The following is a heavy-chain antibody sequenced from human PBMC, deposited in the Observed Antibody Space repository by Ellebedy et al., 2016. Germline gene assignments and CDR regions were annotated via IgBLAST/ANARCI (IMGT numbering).Heavy chain of an antibody. CDR2: IYHSGST. CDR3: ARGRDAFDI. V-gene: IGHV4-38-2*02. J-gene: IGHJ3*02. Sequence: GSLRLXCTVSGYSISSGYYWGWIRQPPGKGLEWIGSIYHSGSTYYNPSLKSRVTISVDTSKNQFSLKLSSVTAADTAVYYCARGRDAFDIWGQGTMVTVSS. CDR1: GYSISSGYY.